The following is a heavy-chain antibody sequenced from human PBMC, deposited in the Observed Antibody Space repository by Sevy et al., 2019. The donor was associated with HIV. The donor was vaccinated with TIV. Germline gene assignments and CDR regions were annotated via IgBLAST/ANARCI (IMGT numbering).Heavy chain of an antibody. CDR1: GGSISSYY. V-gene: IGHV4-59*13. Sequence: SETLSLTCTVSGGSISSYYWSWXRQPPGKGLEWIGYIYYSGSTNYNPSLKSRVNISVDTSKNQFSLKLSSVTAADTAVYYCARGELLFQPHSPPTYYFDYWGQGTLVTVSS. J-gene: IGHJ4*02. CDR2: IYYSGST. CDR3: ARGELLFQPHSPPTYYFDY. D-gene: IGHD1-26*01.